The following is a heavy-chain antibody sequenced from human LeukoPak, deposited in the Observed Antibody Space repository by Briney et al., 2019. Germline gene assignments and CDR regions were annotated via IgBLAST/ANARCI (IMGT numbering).Heavy chain of an antibody. Sequence: SETLSLTCTVSGGSISSYYWSWIRQPPGKGLEWIGYIYYSGSTNYNPSLKSRVTISVDTSKNQFSLKLSSVTAADTAVYYCARGTKNIDYWGQGTLVTASS. CDR1: GGSISSYY. D-gene: IGHD1-1*01. V-gene: IGHV4-59*01. CDR2: IYYSGST. CDR3: ARGTKNIDY. J-gene: IGHJ4*02.